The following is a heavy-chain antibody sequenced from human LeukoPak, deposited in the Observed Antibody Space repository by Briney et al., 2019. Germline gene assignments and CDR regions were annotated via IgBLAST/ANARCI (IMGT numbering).Heavy chain of an antibody. J-gene: IGHJ4*02. D-gene: IGHD4-17*01. V-gene: IGHV3-23*01. Sequence: GGTLRLSCAASGFTFSSYGMSWVRQAPGKGLEWVSAISGSGGSTYYADSVKGRFTISRDNAKNSLYLQMNSLRAEDTAVYYCARGNYGDPLVYWGQGTLVTVSS. CDR1: GFTFSSYG. CDR3: ARGNYGDPLVY. CDR2: ISGSGGST.